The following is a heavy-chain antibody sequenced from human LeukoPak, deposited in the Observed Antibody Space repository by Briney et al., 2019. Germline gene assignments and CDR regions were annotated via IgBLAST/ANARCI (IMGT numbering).Heavy chain of an antibody. D-gene: IGHD2-2*01. J-gene: IGHJ4*02. CDR2: IYYSGST. V-gene: IGHV4-39*01. CDR3: ARQLGYCSSTSCYADKVDY. Sequence: PSETLSLTCTVSGGSISSSSYYWGWIRQPPGKGLEWIGSIYYSGSTYYNPSLKSRVTISVETAKNPYPLKLSSVTAADTAVYYCARQLGYCSSTSCYADKVDYWGQGTLVTVSS. CDR1: GGSISSSSYY.